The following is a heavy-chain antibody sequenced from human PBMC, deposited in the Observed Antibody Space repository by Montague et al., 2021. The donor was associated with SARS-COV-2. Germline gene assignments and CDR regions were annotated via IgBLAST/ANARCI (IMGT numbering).Heavy chain of an antibody. V-gene: IGHV4-34*01. D-gene: IGHD3-9*01. CDR3: ARMRFFDWPPHYYMDV. Sequence: SETLSLTCAVYGWSFSVYYWSWIRQPPGKGLEWIGEINQSGSTNXNPSLKTRVTISVDTSKNQVSLKLSSVTAADTAVYYCARMRFFDWPPHYYMDVWAKGTPVSVA. J-gene: IGHJ6*03. CDR1: GWSFSVYY. CDR2: INQSGST.